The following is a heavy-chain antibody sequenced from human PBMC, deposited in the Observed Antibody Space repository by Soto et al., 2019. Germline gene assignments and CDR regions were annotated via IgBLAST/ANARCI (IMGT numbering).Heavy chain of an antibody. CDR1: GFPLSTYG. Sequence: GESLKISCAASGFPLSTYGMTWVRQAPGKGLEWVSAITGTGGNTYYVDSVKGRFTSSRDNSKNMLYLQVNSLRVEGTAVYYCARIRGYWYGLDVWGQGTTVTVSS. CDR3: ARIRGYWYGLDV. V-gene: IGHV3-23*01. CDR2: ITGTGGNT. J-gene: IGHJ6*02.